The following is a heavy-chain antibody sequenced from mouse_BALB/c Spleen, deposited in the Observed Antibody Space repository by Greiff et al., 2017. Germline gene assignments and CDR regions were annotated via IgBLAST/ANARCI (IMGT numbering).Heavy chain of an antibody. Sequence: EVKLMESGGGLVQPGGSMKLSCVASGFTFSNYWMNWVRQSPEKGLEWVAEIRLKSNNYATHYAESVKGRFTISIDDSKSSVYLQMNNLRAEDTGIYYCTRTADFDYWGQGTTLTVSS. CDR2: IRLKSNNYAT. D-gene: IGHD1-2*01. CDR1: GFTFSNYW. CDR3: TRTADFDY. V-gene: IGHV6-6*02. J-gene: IGHJ2*01.